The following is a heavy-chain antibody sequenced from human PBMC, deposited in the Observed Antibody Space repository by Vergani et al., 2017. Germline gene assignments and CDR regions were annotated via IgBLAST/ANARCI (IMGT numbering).Heavy chain of an antibody. CDR1: EYSFGNYW. Sequence: EAELVQSGPEMRKPGESLKLPCKGSEYSFGNYWIGWVRQMPGKGLEWMGIIYPADSDTRYSLSFQGQVTISADKSISTAFLQWDSLKASDTALYYCARHTTYTDSWGQGTLVTVSS. V-gene: IGHV5-51*01. D-gene: IGHD1-1*01. CDR3: ARHTTYTDS. CDR2: IYPADSDT. J-gene: IGHJ4*02.